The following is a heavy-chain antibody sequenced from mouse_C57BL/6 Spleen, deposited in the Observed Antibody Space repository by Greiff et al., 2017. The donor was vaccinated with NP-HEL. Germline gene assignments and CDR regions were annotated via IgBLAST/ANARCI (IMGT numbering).Heavy chain of an antibody. J-gene: IGHJ4*01. CDR1: GFTFSSYG. CDR2: ISSGGSST. CDR3: ASHYDYDEGYAMDY. D-gene: IGHD2-4*01. Sequence: EVMLVESGGDLVKPGGSLKLSCAASGFTFSSYGMSWVRQTPDKRLEWVATISSGGSSTYYPGRVKGRFTISRDNAKNTLYLQMSSLKSEDTAMYYCASHYDYDEGYAMDYWGQGTSVTVSS. V-gene: IGHV5-6*01.